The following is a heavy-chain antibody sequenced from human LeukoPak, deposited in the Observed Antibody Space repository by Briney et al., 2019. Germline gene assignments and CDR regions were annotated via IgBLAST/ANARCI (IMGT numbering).Heavy chain of an antibody. V-gene: IGHV4-39*01. CDR1: GGSIGSSSQY. Sequence: PSETLSLTCTVSGGSIGSSSQYWGWIRQTPGKGLEWIGSVYFSGSTYYNPSLKSRVTISLDTSKNRFSLNLGSVTAADTAVYYCARGDYSDSTGYFAYWGQGTLVTVSS. CDR3: ARGDYSDSTGYFAY. CDR2: VYFSGST. D-gene: IGHD3-22*01. J-gene: IGHJ4*02.